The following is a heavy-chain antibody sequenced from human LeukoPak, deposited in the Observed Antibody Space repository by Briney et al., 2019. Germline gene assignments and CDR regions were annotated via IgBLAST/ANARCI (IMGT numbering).Heavy chain of an antibody. CDR1: GGSNSSSSYY. Sequence: PSETLSLTCTVSGGSNSSSSYYWGWIRQPPGKGLEWIGSIYYSGSTYYNPSLKSRVTISVDTSKNQFSLKLSSVTAADTAVYYCAREGEDSSGYDDAFDIWGQGTMVTVSS. J-gene: IGHJ3*02. CDR3: AREGEDSSGYDDAFDI. CDR2: IYYSGST. V-gene: IGHV4-39*07. D-gene: IGHD3-22*01.